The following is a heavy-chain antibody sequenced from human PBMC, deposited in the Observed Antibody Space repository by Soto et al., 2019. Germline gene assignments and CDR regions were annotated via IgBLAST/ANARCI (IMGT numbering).Heavy chain of an antibody. CDR2: IIPIFGTA. CDR3: ARLLPAPFPAVPPDY. D-gene: IGHD3-10*01. Sequence: QVQLVQSGAEVKKPGSSVKVSCKASGGTFSSYAISWVRQAPGQGLEWMGGIIPIFGTANYAQKFQGIVTITADESTSTASMELSSLRSEDTAVYYCARLLPAPFPAVPPDYWGQGTLVTVSS. CDR1: GGTFSSYA. V-gene: IGHV1-69*01. J-gene: IGHJ4*02.